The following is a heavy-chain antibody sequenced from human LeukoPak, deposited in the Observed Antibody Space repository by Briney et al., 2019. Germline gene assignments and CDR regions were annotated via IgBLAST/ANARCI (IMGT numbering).Heavy chain of an antibody. CDR2: IWYDGSNK. Sequence: GRSLRLSCAASGFTFSSYGMHWVRQAPGKGLEWVAVIWYDGSNKYYADSVKGRFTISRGNSKNTLYLQMNSLRAEDTAVYYCARDLLPSTQQLVRYYYYYGMDVWGQGTTVTVSS. J-gene: IGHJ6*02. CDR1: GFTFSSYG. CDR3: ARDLLPSTQQLVRYYYYYGMDV. V-gene: IGHV3-33*01. D-gene: IGHD6-13*01.